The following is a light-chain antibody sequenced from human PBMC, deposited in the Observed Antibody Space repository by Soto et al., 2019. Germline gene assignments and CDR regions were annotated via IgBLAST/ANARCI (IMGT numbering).Light chain of an antibody. Sequence: QSVLTQPPSVSGAPGQRVIISCTGSSSNIGAGFDVYWHQQLPGTAPKLLINGNNNRPSGVPYRFSGSKSGTSASLAIIGRQAEDEADYYCQSYDRSLRGSVFGGGTKLTVL. CDR1: SSNIGAGFD. CDR3: QSYDRSLRGSV. CDR2: GNN. V-gene: IGLV1-40*01. J-gene: IGLJ2*01.